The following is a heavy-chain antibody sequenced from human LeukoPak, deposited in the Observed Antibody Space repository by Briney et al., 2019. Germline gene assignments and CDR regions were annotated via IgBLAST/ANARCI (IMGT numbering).Heavy chain of an antibody. D-gene: IGHD3-9*01. V-gene: IGHV3-7*01. J-gene: IGHJ4*02. CDR3: ARDAILTGYPKVPYFDY. CDR1: GFTFSSCW. Sequence: GGSLRLSCAASGFTFSSCWMTWVRQAPGKGLEWVANIKEDGSKKNYVDSVKGRFTIFRDNAKNSLYLQMNSLRAEDTAVYFCARDAILTGYPKVPYFDYWGQGTLVTVSS. CDR2: IKEDGSKK.